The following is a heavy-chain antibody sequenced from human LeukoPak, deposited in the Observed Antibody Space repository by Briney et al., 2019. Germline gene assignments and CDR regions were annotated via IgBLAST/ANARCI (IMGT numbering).Heavy chain of an antibody. CDR1: GFAFGSEA. J-gene: IGHJ4*02. CDR3: AKDFVGGIAAAGISN. CDR2: ISPGGGTT. Sequence: GGSLRLSCAVSGFAFGSEAMSWVRQSPARGLEWVASISPGGGTTYYADYVKGRFTISRDNSNNSLFVQMNSLRAEDTAVYFCAKDFVGGIAAAGISNWGQGTLVTVSS. D-gene: IGHD6-13*01. V-gene: IGHV3-23*01.